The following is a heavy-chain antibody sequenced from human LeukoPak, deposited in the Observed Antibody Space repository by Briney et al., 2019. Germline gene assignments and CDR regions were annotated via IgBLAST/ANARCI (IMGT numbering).Heavy chain of an antibody. CDR1: GFTFSSYA. CDR2: ISGSGGST. V-gene: IGHV3-23*01. J-gene: IGHJ4*02. Sequence: GGSLRLSCAASGFTFSSYAMSWVRQAPGKGLEWVSAISGSGGSTYYADSAKGRFTISRDNSKNTLYLQMNSLRAEDTAVYYCAKDTDYYGSGSDLDYFDYWGQGTLVTVSS. D-gene: IGHD3-10*01. CDR3: AKDTDYYGSGSDLDYFDY.